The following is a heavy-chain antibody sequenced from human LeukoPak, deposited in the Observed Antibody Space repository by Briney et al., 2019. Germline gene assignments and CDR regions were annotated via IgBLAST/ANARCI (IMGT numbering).Heavy chain of an antibody. V-gene: IGHV3-74*01. D-gene: IGHD3-9*01. J-gene: IGHJ4*02. CDR2: IKTDGSST. Sequence: GGSLRLSCAASGFTFSSYWMHWVRQVPGKKLMWVSQIKTDGSSTIYADSVKGRFTVSRDNAKNTLYLQIHSLRVEDTAIYYCARDGPAADWDLDYWCQGTLVTGSS. CDR1: GFTFSSYW. CDR3: ARDGPAADWDLDY.